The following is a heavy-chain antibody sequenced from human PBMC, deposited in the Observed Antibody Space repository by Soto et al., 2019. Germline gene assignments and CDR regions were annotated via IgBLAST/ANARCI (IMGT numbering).Heavy chain of an antibody. CDR2: IIPIFGTA. J-gene: IGHJ6*02. D-gene: IGHD5-12*01. CDR1: GGTFSSYA. Sequence: SVKVSCKASGGTFSSYAISWVRQAPGQGLERMGGIIPIFGTANYAQKFQGRVTITADESTSTAYMELSSLRSEDTAVYYCARRDGYNYDYYYGMDVWGQGTTGTVSS. CDR3: ARRDGYNYDYYYGMDV. V-gene: IGHV1-69*13.